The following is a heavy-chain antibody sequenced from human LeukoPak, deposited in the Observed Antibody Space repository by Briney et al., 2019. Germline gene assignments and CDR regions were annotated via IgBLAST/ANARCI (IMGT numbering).Heavy chain of an antibody. D-gene: IGHD3-10*01. V-gene: IGHV3-23*01. CDR3: ARAPAETDYYGSGSYPDY. J-gene: IGHJ4*02. Sequence: GGSRRLSCAASGFTFSSYAMSWVRQAPGKGLEWVSAISGSGGSTYYADSVKGRFTIPRDNSKNTLYLQMNSLRAEDTAVYYCARAPAETDYYGSGSYPDYWGQGTLVTVSS. CDR2: ISGSGGST. CDR1: GFTFSSYA.